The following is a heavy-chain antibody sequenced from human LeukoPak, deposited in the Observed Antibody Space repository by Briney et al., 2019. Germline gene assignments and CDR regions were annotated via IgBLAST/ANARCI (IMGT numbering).Heavy chain of an antibody. J-gene: IGHJ4*02. Sequence: ASVKVSCKASGYTFTCYGISWVRQAPGQGVEWMGWISAYNGNTNYAQKLQGRVTMTTDTSTSTAYMELRSLRSDDTAVYYCARSGAYYYDSSGYYAVGYWGQGTLVTVSS. CDR3: ARSGAYYYDSSGYYAVGY. V-gene: IGHV1-18*01. CDR1: GYTFTCYG. D-gene: IGHD3-22*01. CDR2: ISAYNGNT.